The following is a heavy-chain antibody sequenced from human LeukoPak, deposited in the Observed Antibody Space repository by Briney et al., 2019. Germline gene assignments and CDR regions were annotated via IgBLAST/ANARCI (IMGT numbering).Heavy chain of an antibody. D-gene: IGHD3-9*01. Sequence: SETLSLTCTVSGGAISNSFWSWIRQPPGKGLERIGDIYYSGKTNYNPSLKSRVTISVDTSKNQFSLKMNSVTAADTAVYYCAREAYDILTGYSSGFSDWGQGTLVTVSS. CDR3: AREAYDILTGYSSGFSD. CDR2: IYYSGKT. V-gene: IGHV4-59*01. CDR1: GGAISNSF. J-gene: IGHJ4*02.